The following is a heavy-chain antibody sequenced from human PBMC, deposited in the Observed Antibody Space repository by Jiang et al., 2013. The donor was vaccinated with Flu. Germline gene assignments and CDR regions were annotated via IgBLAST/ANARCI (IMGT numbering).Heavy chain of an antibody. CDR3: ARAREDCGGDCPLGWFDP. Sequence: SLTCSVSGDSVRSGSYYWSWIRQSPGKGLEWIGNIYFTGRTKYNSSVKSRVTILLDTSKNQFTLKLTSVTAADTAVYYCARAREDCGGDCPLGWFDPWGQGILVTVSS. CDR2: IYFTGRT. CDR1: GDSVRSGSYY. V-gene: IGHV4-61*01. D-gene: IGHD2-21*02. J-gene: IGHJ5*02.